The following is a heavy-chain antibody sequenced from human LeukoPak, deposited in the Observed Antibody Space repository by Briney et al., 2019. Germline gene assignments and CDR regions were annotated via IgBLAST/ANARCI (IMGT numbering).Heavy chain of an antibody. J-gene: IGHJ3*02. CDR1: GFTFSGSA. V-gene: IGHV3-73*01. CDR3: ARTSFGWGAFDI. Sequence: GGSLKLSCAASGFTFSGSAMHWVRQASGKGLEWVGRIRSKTNTYATAYVASVKGRFTISRDDSKNTAYLQMNSLKTEDTAVYYCARTSFGWGAFDIWGQGTVVTVSS. CDR2: IRSKTNTYAT. D-gene: IGHD3-16*01.